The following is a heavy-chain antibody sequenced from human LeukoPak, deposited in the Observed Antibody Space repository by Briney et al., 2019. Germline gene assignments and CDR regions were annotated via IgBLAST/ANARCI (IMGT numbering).Heavy chain of an antibody. J-gene: IGHJ1*01. V-gene: IGHV3-48*03. CDR3: ARGFAEYFQH. Sequence: SCKASGYTFTSYAMNWVRQAPGKGLEWVSYISSSGSTIYYADSVKGRFTISRDNAKNSLYLQMNSLRAEDTAGYYCARGFAEYFQHWGQGTLVTVSS. CDR2: ISSSGSTI. CDR1: GYTFTSYA.